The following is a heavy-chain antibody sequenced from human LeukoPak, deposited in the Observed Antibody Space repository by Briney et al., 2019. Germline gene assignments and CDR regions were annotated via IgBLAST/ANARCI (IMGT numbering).Heavy chain of an antibody. D-gene: IGHD3-22*01. CDR2: IYYSGST. V-gene: IGHV4-59*01. CDR3: ARDSLIVGHDAFDI. J-gene: IGHJ3*02. Sequence: PSETLSLTYTVSGGSISSYYWSWIRQPPGKGLEWIGYIYYSGSTNYNPSLKSRVTISVDTSKNQFSLKLSSVTAADTAVYYCARDSLIVGHDAFDIWGQGTMVTVSS. CDR1: GGSISSYY.